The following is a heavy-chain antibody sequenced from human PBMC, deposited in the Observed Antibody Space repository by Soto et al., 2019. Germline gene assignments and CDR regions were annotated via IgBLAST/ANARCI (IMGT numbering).Heavy chain of an antibody. CDR3: AKDPTMVRGVIDETNWFDP. D-gene: IGHD3-10*01. CDR2: ISGSGGST. J-gene: IGHJ5*02. V-gene: IGHV3-23*01. CDR1: GFTFSSHA. Sequence: GGSLRLSCAASGFTFSSHAMIWVRQAPGKGLEWVSAISGSGGSTYYADSVKGRFTISTDNSKNTLYLQMNSLSAEDTAVYYCAKDPTMVRGVIDETNWFDPWGQGTLVTVSS.